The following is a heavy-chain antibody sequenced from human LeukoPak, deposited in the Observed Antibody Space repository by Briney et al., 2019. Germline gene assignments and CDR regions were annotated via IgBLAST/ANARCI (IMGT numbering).Heavy chain of an antibody. CDR3: ARFVVTGEYYFDY. CDR1: GESFSGYY. D-gene: IGHD4-23*01. Sequence: SETLSLTCAVYGESFSGYYWSWVRQPPGKGLEWIGEINHSGSTNYNPSLKSRVTISVDTSKNQFSLKLSSVTAADTAFYYCARFVVTGEYYFDYWGQGTLVTVSS. CDR2: INHSGST. V-gene: IGHV4-34*01. J-gene: IGHJ4*02.